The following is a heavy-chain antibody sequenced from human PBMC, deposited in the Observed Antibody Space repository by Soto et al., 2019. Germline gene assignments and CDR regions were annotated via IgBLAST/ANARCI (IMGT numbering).Heavy chain of an antibody. CDR2: IYSDDK. J-gene: IGHJ4*02. CDR3: VHRRRDSGPNGDY. Sequence: TLSLTCTVSGGSISIYYWIWIRPPAGKGLEWLGRIYSDDKRYSPSLKNRLTVTKDDSKNQVVLTMTDMDPVDTATYYCVHRRRDSGPNGDYWGPGILVTVSS. CDR1: GGSISIYYW. V-gene: IGHV2-5*01. D-gene: IGHD3-10*01.